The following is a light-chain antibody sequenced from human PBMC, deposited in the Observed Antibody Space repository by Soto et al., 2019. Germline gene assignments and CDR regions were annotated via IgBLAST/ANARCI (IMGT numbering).Light chain of an antibody. J-gene: IGLJ1*01. CDR3: QSYDSSLGAYV. CDR1: SSNIGAGSV. CDR2: VDN. Sequence: QSVLTQPPSVSGAPGQRVTISCAGSSSNIGAGSVVHWFQQLPGTAPKLLIYVDNNRPSGVPDRFSGSKSVTSASLAITGLQAEDEADYYCQSYDSSLGAYVFGTGTKVTVL. V-gene: IGLV1-40*01.